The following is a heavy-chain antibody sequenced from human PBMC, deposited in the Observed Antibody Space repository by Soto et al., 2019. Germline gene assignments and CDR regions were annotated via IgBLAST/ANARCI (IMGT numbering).Heavy chain of an antibody. CDR2: ISGSGGST. CDR1: GFTFSSYA. V-gene: IGHV3-23*01. D-gene: IGHD6-19*01. J-gene: IGHJ1*01. Sequence: PGGSLRLSCAASGFTFSSYAMSWVRQAPGKGLEWVSAISGSGGSTYYADSVKGRFTISRDNSKNTLYLQMNSLRAEDTAVYYCAKDPRQWLVQVEDFKHWGQGTLVNVSS. CDR3: AKDPRQWLVQVEDFKH.